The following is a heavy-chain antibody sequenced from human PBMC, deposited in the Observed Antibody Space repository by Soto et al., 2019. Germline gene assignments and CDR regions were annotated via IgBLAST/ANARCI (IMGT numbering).Heavy chain of an antibody. V-gene: IGHV3-33*01. CDR2: IWYDGSNK. CDR1: GFTFSSYC. J-gene: IGHJ4*02. Sequence: QVQLVESGGGVVQPGRSLRLSCAASGFTFSSYCMHWVRQAPGKGLEWVAVIWYDGSNKYYADSVKGGFTISRDNSKNTLYLQMNSLRAEDTAVYYCARDFDIVVVPAAIGYWGQGTLVTVSS. CDR3: ARDFDIVVVPAAIGY. D-gene: IGHD2-2*01.